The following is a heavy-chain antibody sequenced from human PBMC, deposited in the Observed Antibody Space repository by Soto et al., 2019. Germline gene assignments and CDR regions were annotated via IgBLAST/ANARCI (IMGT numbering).Heavy chain of an antibody. D-gene: IGHD5-12*01. Sequence: AGGSLRLSCAASGFTFSSYGMHWVRQAPGKGLEWVAVISYDGSNKYYADSVKGRFTISRDNSKNTLYLQMNSLRAEDTAVYYCAKDEGYTGNNYWGQGTLVTVSS. J-gene: IGHJ4*02. CDR2: ISYDGSNK. CDR1: GFTFSSYG. V-gene: IGHV3-30*18. CDR3: AKDEGYTGNNY.